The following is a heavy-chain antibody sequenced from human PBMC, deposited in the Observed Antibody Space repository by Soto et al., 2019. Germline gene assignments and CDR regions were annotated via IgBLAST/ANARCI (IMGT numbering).Heavy chain of an antibody. D-gene: IGHD5-12*01. CDR2: IYYSGST. CDR1: GGSISSYY. CDR3: ARQAGGYSGYDSLDYFDY. V-gene: IGHV4-39*01. J-gene: IGHJ4*02. Sequence: SETLSLTCTVSGGSISSYYWGWIRQPPGKGLEWIGSIYYSGSTYYNPSLKSRVTISVDTSKNQFSLKLSSVTAADTAVYYCARQAGGYSGYDSLDYFDYWGQGTLVTVSS.